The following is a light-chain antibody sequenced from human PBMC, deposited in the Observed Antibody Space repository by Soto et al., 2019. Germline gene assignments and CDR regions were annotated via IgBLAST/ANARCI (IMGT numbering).Light chain of an antibody. CDR3: RSYAGSNKLGV. J-gene: IGLJ3*02. CDR2: EVS. Sequence: QSVLTQPPSASGSPGQSVTISCTGTINDVGGYNYVSWYQQLPGKAPKLMIYEVSKRPSGVPDRFSGSKSGNTASLTVSGLQAEDEADYYCRSYAGSNKLGVFGGGTMLTVL. V-gene: IGLV2-8*01. CDR1: INDVGGYNY.